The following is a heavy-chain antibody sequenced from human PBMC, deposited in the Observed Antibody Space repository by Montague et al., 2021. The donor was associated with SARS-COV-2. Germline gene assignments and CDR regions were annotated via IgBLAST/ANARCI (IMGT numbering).Heavy chain of an antibody. D-gene: IGHD6-6*01. CDR2: TSGTT. V-gene: IGHV4-4*07. Sequence: TSGTTHYRPSLRSRVTMSVDTSKNQFSRNLNSVTAADTAIYYCAVTTTRPLSLDSWGQGTLVTVSS. CDR3: AVTTTRPLSLDS. J-gene: IGHJ4*02.